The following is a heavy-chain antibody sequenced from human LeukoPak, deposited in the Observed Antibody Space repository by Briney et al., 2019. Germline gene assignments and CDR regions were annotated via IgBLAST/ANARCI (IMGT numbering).Heavy chain of an antibody. CDR1: GFTFSSYG. Sequence: GGSLRLSCAASGFTFSSYGMHGVRQAPGKGLEWVAVISYSGSDEYYADSVKGRFTISRDNSKNTLSLQMNSLRAEDTALYYCAKESTAYSSGWLALFDYWGQGALVTVSS. J-gene: IGHJ4*02. CDR2: ISYSGSDE. D-gene: IGHD6-19*01. V-gene: IGHV3-30*18. CDR3: AKESTAYSSGWLALFDY.